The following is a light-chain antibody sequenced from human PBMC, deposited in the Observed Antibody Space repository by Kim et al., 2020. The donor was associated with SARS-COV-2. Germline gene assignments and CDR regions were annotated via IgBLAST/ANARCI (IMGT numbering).Light chain of an antibody. CDR3: LQHSTYPIT. Sequence: ASVGDRVTFTCRASQDIRNDLGWYQQNPGRAPKRLIYGASSLQSGVPSRFSGSGSGTEFTLTISSVQPEDFATYFCLQHSTYPITFGQGTRLEIQ. CDR2: GAS. V-gene: IGKV1-17*01. CDR1: QDIRND. J-gene: IGKJ5*01.